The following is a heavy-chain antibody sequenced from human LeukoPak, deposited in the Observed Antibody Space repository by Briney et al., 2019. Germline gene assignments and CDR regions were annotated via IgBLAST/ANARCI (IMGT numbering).Heavy chain of an antibody. J-gene: IGHJ3*02. CDR1: GFTVSNNY. V-gene: IGHV3-53*01. Sequence: GGSLRLSCAASGFTVSNNYMSWVRQAPGKKLEWVSDIYSDGTTFYADSVKGRFTISRDNSKNTLYLQMNSLRAEDTAVYYCAKASICGQGTMVTVSS. CDR2: IYSDGTT. D-gene: IGHD2-2*01. CDR3: AKASI.